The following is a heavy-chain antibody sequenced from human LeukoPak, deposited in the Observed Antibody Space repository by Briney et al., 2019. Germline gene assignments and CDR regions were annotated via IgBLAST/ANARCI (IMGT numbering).Heavy chain of an antibody. Sequence: YPGGSLRLSCAASGFTFDDYAMSWVRQAPGKGLEWVGRIKRKSDGGTTDYAAPVKGRFTISRDDSKNTLYLQMNSLKSEDTAVYYCTTELDIRPNHYWGQGTLVTVSS. V-gene: IGHV3-15*01. CDR2: IKRKSDGGTT. D-gene: IGHD3-22*01. CDR3: TTELDIRPNHY. J-gene: IGHJ4*02. CDR1: GFTFDDYA.